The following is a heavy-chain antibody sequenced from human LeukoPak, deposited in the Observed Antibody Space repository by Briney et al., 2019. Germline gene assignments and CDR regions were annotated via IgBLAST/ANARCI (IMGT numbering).Heavy chain of an antibody. CDR1: GFTFSNYL. D-gene: IGHD3-10*01. CDR3: ARDTSAMVRGVIIAWNPDY. J-gene: IGHJ4*02. V-gene: IGHV3-30-3*01. Sequence: XGGSLRLSCAASGFTFSNYLMHWVRQAPGKGLEWVAVISYDGSNKYYADSVKGRFTISRDNSKNTLYLQMSSLRAEDTAVYYCARDTSAMVRGVIIAWNPDYWGQGTLVTVSS. CDR2: ISYDGSNK.